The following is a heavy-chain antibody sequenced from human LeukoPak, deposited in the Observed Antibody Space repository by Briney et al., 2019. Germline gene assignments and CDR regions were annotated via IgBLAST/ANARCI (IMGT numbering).Heavy chain of an antibody. J-gene: IGHJ6*02. CDR1: GFTFSSYS. Sequence: PGGSLRLSCAASGFTFSSYSMNWVRQAPGKGLEWVSSISSSSSYIYYADSVKGRFTISRDNAKNSLYLQMNSLRAEDTAVYYCARDNTGSVRGVIISGSMDVWAKGPRSPSP. CDR3: ARDNTGSVRGVIISGSMDV. V-gene: IGHV3-21*01. CDR2: ISSSSSYI. D-gene: IGHD3-10*01.